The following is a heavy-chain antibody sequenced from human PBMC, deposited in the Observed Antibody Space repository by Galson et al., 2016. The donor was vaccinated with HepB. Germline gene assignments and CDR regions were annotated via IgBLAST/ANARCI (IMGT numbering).Heavy chain of an antibody. V-gene: IGHV3-53*01. Sequence: SLRLSCAVSGFSVSDNYISWVRQAPGKGLEWVSDIYVDGTTYHADSVKGRFSMSRDTSTNTVFLQMDNLRAEDTAFYYCAREVEGLTYLDSWGKGTLVTVSS. CDR1: GFSVSDNY. CDR2: IYVDGTT. CDR3: AREVEGLTYLDS. J-gene: IGHJ4*02. D-gene: IGHD5-24*01.